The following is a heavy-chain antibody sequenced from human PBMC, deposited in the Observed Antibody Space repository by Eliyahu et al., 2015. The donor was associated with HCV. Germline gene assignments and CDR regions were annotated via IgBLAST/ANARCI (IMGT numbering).Heavy chain of an antibody. CDR2: IHYSGST. CDR3: ASGGGGIAVTGTGGWFDP. CDR1: GXXXPXXX. D-gene: IGHD6-19*01. Sequence: QVQLQESGPGLVKPSETLSLTCXVSGXXXPXXXXXWIRQPPGKGLEWIGYIHYSGSTNYNPSLKSRVTISVDTSKNQFSLNLTSVTAADTAMYYCASGGGGIAVTGTGGWFDPWGQGTLVTVSS. V-gene: IGHV4-59*01. J-gene: IGHJ5*02.